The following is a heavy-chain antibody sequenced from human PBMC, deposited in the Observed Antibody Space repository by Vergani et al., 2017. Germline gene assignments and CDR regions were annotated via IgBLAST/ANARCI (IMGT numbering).Heavy chain of an antibody. D-gene: IGHD6-13*01. J-gene: IGHJ4*02. CDR1: DYSISSNYY. CDR3: AKDGRRPWSNSWANFAN. Sequence: QVQLQESGPGLVKPSETLSLTCNVSDYSISSNYYWGWIRQPPGKGLEWIGSMHHSGGTYYNPSLKSRVSISLDTSNNQVFLSLTSVTAADTAVYYCAKDGRRPWSNSWANFANWGQGILVTVSS. CDR2: MHHSGGT. V-gene: IGHV4-38-2*02.